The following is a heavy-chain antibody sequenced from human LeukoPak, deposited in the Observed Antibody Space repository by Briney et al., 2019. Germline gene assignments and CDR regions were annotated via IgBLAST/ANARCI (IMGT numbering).Heavy chain of an antibody. Sequence: PSETLSLTCAVYGGSFSGYYWSWIRQPPGKGLEWIGIGGLSYRGSTYYSPSLRSRITISVDMAKSQSSLRLSSVTAADTAVYYCASNLRFLEWLPDSWGQGTLVTVSS. CDR1: GGSFSGYY. J-gene: IGHJ4*02. D-gene: IGHD3-3*01. CDR3: ASNLRFLEWLPDS. CDR2: LSYRGST. V-gene: IGHV4-34*01.